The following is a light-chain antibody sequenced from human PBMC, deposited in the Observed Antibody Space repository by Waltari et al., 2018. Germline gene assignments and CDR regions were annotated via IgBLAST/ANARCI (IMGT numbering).Light chain of an antibody. CDR2: SNN. CDR3: AAWDDSLHVV. V-gene: IGLV1-44*01. CDR1: SSNIGSNT. J-gene: IGLJ2*01. Sequence: QSVLTQPPSASGTPGQRVTISCSGSSSNIGSNTVNWYQQLPGTAPKLLIYSNNQRPSGVPDQFSGSKSGTSASLAISGLQSEDEADYYCAAWDDSLHVVFGGGTKLTVL.